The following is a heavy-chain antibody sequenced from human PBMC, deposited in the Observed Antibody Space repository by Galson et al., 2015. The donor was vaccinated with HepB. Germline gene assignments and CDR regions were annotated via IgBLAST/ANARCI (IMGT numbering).Heavy chain of an antibody. CDR2: IKEDGREK. CDR3: ARVKRGEWYSFYYNGRDV. J-gene: IGHJ6*02. Sequence: SLRLSCAASEFILSMYWLNWVRQAPGKGLEWVANIKEDGREKNYVDSVKGRFTISRDNAKNSLYLQMNSLRAEDTAVYYCARVKRGEWYSFYYNGRDVWGQGTTVTVSS. D-gene: IGHD3-10*01. CDR1: EFILSMYW. V-gene: IGHV3-7*05.